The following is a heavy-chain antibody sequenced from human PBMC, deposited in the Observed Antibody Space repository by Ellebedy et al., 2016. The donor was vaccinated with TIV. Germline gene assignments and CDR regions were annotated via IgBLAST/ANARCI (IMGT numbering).Heavy chain of an antibody. V-gene: IGHV4-59*01. CDR1: GGSISSYY. D-gene: IGHD3-22*01. CDR3: ARVNYYDSSGYYYFDY. J-gene: IGHJ4*02. CDR2: IYYSGST. Sequence: SETLSLTXTVSGGSISSYYWSWIRQPPGKGLEWIGYIYYSGSTNYNPSLKSRVTISVDTSKNQFSLKLSSVTAADTAVYYCARVNYYDSSGYYYFDYWGQGTLVTVSS.